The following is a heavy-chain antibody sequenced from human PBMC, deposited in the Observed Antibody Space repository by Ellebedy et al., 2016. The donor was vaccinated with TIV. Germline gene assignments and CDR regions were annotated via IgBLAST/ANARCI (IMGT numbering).Heavy chain of an antibody. CDR3: VQIMITYGGVTRTDAFDV. V-gene: IGHV2-5*04. Sequence: SGPTLVKPTETLTLTCTFSGFSLTATGEGVGWVHQPPGKALDWLAIIYWDNDDRYSSSMRSRLRITKDTSRREVVLTMTNMDPVDTGTYYCVQIMITYGGVTRTDAFDVWGQGILVTVSS. J-gene: IGHJ3*01. D-gene: IGHD3-16*01. CDR1: GFSLTATGEG. CDR2: IYWDNDD.